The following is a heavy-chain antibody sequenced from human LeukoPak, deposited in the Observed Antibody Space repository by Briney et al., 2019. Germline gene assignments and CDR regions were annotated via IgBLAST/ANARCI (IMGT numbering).Heavy chain of an antibody. CDR3: ATSGSYRFDY. CDR1: GFTFSSYS. D-gene: IGHD1-26*01. CDR2: ISSSSSTI. Sequence: GGSLRLTCAASGFTFSSYSMNWVLQAPGKGLEWVSYISSSSSTIYYADSVKGRFTISRDNAQNSLYLQMNSLRDEDTAVYYCATSGSYRFDYWGQGTLVTVSS. V-gene: IGHV3-48*02. J-gene: IGHJ4*02.